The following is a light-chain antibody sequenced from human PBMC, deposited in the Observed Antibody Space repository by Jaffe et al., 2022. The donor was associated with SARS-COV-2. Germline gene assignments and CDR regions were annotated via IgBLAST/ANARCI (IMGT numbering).Light chain of an antibody. CDR1: QSLVYSDGNTY. CDR3: MQGTHWPPLRDAKPVPYT. CDR2: KVS. J-gene: IGKJ2*01. V-gene: IGKV2-30*01. Sequence: DVVMTQSPLSLPVTLGQPASISCRSSQSLVYSDGNTYLNWFQQRPGQSPRRLIYKVSNRDSGVPDRFSGSGSGTDFTLKISRVEAEDVGVYYCMQGTHWPPLRDAKPVPYTFGQGTKLEIK.